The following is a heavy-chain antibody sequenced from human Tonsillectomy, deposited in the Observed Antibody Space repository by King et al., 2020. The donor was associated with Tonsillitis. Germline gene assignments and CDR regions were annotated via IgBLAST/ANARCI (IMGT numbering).Heavy chain of an antibody. CDR2: ISSNGGNT. J-gene: IGHJ4*02. V-gene: IGHV3-64D*06. D-gene: IGHD5-18*01. Sequence: QLVQSGGDLVQPGGSLRLSCSASGFTFSGNSMHWVRQAPGKGLEYVSAISSNGGNTYYADSVKGRFTISRDNSENTLYLQMSSLRTEDTAVYYCVKVVDAAMVSGGDYWGQGTLVTVSS. CDR3: VKVVDAAMVSGGDY. CDR1: GFTFSGNS.